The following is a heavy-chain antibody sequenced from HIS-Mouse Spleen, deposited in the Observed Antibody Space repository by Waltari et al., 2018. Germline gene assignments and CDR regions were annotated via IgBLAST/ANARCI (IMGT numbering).Heavy chain of an antibody. CDR3: AKGRWELTS. CDR2: ISYDGSNK. Sequence: QVQLVESGGGVVQPGRSLRLSCAASGFTFSSYGMHWVRQAPGKGLEWVAVISYDGSNKYYADSVKGRFTISRDNSKNTLYLQMNSLRAEDTAVYYCAKGRWELTSWGQGTLVTVSS. D-gene: IGHD1-26*01. V-gene: IGHV3-30*18. J-gene: IGHJ5*02. CDR1: GFTFSSYG.